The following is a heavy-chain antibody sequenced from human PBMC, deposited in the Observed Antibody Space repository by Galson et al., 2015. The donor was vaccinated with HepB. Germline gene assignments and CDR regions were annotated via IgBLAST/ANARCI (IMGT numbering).Heavy chain of an antibody. J-gene: IGHJ6*02. Sequence: TLSLTCTVSGGSISSGGYYWSWIRQHPGKGLEWIGYIYYSGSTYYNPSLKSRVTISVDTSKNQFSLKLSSVTAADTAVYYCARDGVGDEGYYYGMDVWGQGTTVTVSS. CDR1: GGSISSGGYY. V-gene: IGHV4-31*03. CDR2: IYYSGST. CDR3: ARDGVGDEGYYYGMDV. D-gene: IGHD3-10*01.